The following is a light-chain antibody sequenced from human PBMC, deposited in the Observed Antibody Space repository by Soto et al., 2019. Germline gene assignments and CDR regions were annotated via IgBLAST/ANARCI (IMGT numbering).Light chain of an antibody. CDR1: QSISSY. Sequence: EIVLTQSPDTLSLSPGERTTISCRPSQSISSYLGWYQQKPGQAPRLLIYDASNRATGIPARFSGSGSGADFTLTIGSLEPEDFAVYYCQHRSNWPWTFGQGTKV. V-gene: IGKV3-11*01. CDR2: DAS. CDR3: QHRSNWPWT. J-gene: IGKJ1*01.